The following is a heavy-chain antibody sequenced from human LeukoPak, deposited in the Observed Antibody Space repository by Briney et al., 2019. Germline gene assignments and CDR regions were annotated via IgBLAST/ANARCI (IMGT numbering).Heavy chain of an antibody. D-gene: IGHD6-19*01. CDR1: GGSFSDYY. V-gene: IGHV4-34*01. Sequence: SETLSLTCGVYGGSFSDYYWSWSRQPPGKGLEWIGEINHSGSTNYNPSLKSRVTISVDTSKNQFSLQLSSVTAADTAIYYCARGPDHSSGWYAEVWGQGTLVTVSS. CDR3: ARGPDHSSGWYAEV. J-gene: IGHJ4*02. CDR2: INHSGST.